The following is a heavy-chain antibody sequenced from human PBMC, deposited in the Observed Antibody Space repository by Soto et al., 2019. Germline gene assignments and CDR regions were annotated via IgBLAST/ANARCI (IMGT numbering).Heavy chain of an antibody. J-gene: IGHJ4*02. CDR3: AKRSTTGRSNDY. CDR2: ISGSGGST. Sequence: HPGGSLRLSCAASGFTFSSYAMSWVRQAPGKGLEWVSAISGSGGSTYYADSVKGRFTISRDNSKNTLYLQMNSLRAEDTAVYYWAKRSTTGRSNDYWGQGTLVTVSS. D-gene: IGHD4-4*01. CDR1: GFTFSSYA. V-gene: IGHV3-23*01.